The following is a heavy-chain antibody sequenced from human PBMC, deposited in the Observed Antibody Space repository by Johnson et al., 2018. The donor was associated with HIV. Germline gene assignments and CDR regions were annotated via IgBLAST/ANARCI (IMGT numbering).Heavy chain of an antibody. Sequence: QVQLVESGGGVVQPGRSLRLSCAASGFTFSSYAMHWVRQAPAKGLEWVAVISYDGSHKYYADSVKGRFTVSRDNSKNTLYLQMDSLRAEDTAVYYCARGAWFGETDAFDIWGQGTMVTVSS. CDR2: ISYDGSHK. J-gene: IGHJ3*02. V-gene: IGHV3-30*04. CDR3: ARGAWFGETDAFDI. D-gene: IGHD3-10*01. CDR1: GFTFSSYA.